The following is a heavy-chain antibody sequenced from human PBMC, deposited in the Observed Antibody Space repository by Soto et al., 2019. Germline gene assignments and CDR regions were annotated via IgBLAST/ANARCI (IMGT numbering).Heavy chain of an antibody. D-gene: IGHD3-10*01. CDR2: ISRSSTGI. CDR3: ARAVTWGLDV. V-gene: IGHV3-48*02. J-gene: IGHJ6*02. Sequence: EVQLVESGGGLVQPGGSLRLSCAASGFTFSLYSMSWVRQAPGKGLEWVSYISRSSTGIHYAASVKGRFTISRDDATNSMHLKMNSLRDGDTAVYYCARAVTWGLDVWGQGTTVSISS. CDR1: GFTFSLYS.